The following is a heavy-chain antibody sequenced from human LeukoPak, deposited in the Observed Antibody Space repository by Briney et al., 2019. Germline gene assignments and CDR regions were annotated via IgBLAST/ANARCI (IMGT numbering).Heavy chain of an antibody. CDR3: ARAPSMILPYYFDY. V-gene: IGHV4-59*01. D-gene: IGHD3-22*01. J-gene: IGHJ4*02. Sequence: SETLSLTCTVSGASFSSYYWSWLRQPPGKGLEWIAYIFYNGNTKYNPSLKSRVTISVDTSKTQFSLKVTSVTAADTAVYYCARAPSMILPYYFDYWSQGTLVTVSS. CDR1: GASFSSYY. CDR2: IFYNGNT.